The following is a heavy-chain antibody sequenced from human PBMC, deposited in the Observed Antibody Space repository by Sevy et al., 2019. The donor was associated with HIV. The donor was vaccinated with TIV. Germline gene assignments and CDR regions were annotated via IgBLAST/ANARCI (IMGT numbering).Heavy chain of an antibody. D-gene: IGHD2-15*01. CDR3: ARDLDIVVVVAAVNDAFDI. Sequence: ASVKVSCKASGYTFTSYAMHWVRQAPGQRLEWMGWINAGNGNTKYSQKFQGRVTITRDTSASTAYLELSSLRSEDTAVYYCARDLDIVVVVAAVNDAFDIWGQGTMVTVSS. CDR1: GYTFTSYA. CDR2: INAGNGNT. V-gene: IGHV1-3*01. J-gene: IGHJ3*02.